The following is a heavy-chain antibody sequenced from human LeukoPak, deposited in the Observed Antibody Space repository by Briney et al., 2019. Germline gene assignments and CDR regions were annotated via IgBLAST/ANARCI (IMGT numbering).Heavy chain of an antibody. CDR2: INSDGSST. CDR1: GFTFSSYW. V-gene: IGHV3-74*01. D-gene: IGHD6-19*01. Sequence: GRSLRLSCAAPGFTFSSYWMHWVRQAPGKGLVWASRINSDGSSTSYADSVKGRFTISRDNAKNSLYMQMNSLRAEDTAVYYCAREADSSGWYYFDYWGQGTLVTVSS. CDR3: AREADSSGWYYFDY. J-gene: IGHJ4*02.